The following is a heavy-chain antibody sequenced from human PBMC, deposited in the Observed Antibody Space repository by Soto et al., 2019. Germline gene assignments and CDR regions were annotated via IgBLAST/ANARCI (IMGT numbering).Heavy chain of an antibody. J-gene: IGHJ3*02. CDR2: IIPIFGTA. Sequence: SVKVSCKASGGTFSSYAISWVRQAPGQGLEWMGGIIPIFGTANYAQKFQGRVTITADESTSTAYMELSSLRSEDTAVYYCARGCTTRVPSHFRRAYDAFDIWGQGTMVTVSS. CDR1: GGTFSSYA. V-gene: IGHV1-69*13. CDR3: ARGCTTRVPSHFRRAYDAFDI. D-gene: IGHD2-8*01.